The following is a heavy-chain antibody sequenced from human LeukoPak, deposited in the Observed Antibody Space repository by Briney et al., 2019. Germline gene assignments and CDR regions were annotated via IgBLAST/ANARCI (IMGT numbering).Heavy chain of an antibody. D-gene: IGHD7-27*01. CDR2: INPKTGGT. CDR1: GYTFTDYF. CDR3: ARDPTGDLPAFDV. V-gene: IGHV1-2*02. J-gene: IGHJ3*01. Sequence: ASIKVSCKASGYTFTDYFIDWVRQAPGQGLEWMGWINPKTGGTNFAQKFQARVTLTRDTSTNTAYLELRSLRSDDTAVYYCARDPTGDLPAFDVWGRGTMVIVSS.